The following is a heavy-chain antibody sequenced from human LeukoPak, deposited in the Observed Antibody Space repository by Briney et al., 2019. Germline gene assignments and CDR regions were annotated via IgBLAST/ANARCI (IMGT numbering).Heavy chain of an antibody. CDR2: IRFDGSDK. CDR1: GFTFSSFG. CDR3: AKDGSTWNFDY. Sequence: SGGSLRLSCAASGFTFSSFGMHWVRQAPGKGLEWVTFIRFDGSDKYYSNSVKGRFTISRDNSENTVYLQMNSLRTEDTAVYYCAKDGSTWNFDYWGQGALVTVSS. D-gene: IGHD6-13*01. V-gene: IGHV3-30*02. J-gene: IGHJ4*02.